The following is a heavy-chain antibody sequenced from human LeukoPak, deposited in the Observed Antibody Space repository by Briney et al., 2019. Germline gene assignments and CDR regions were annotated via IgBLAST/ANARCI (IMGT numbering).Heavy chain of an antibody. CDR1: GYTFTSYG. CDR3: ATDLYGGTSATFDY. D-gene: IGHD4-23*01. V-gene: IGHV1-18*01. Sequence: ASVKVSWKASGYTFTSYGISWVRQAPGQGLEWMGWISAYNGNTNYAQKLQGRVTMTTDTSTSTAYMELSRLRSDDRAVYYCATDLYGGTSATFDYWGQGTLVTVSS. J-gene: IGHJ4*02. CDR2: ISAYNGNT.